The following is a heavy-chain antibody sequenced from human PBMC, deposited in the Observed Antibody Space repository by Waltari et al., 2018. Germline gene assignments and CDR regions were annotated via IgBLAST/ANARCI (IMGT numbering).Heavy chain of an antibody. CDR3: ARAREGGLRPFDAFDI. CDR2: ISYDGSNK. V-gene: IGHV3-30-3*01. J-gene: IGHJ3*02. Sequence: QVQLVESGGGVVQPGRSLRLSCAASGFTFSSYAMHWVRQAPGKGLEWVAVISYDGSNKYYADSVKGRFTISRDNSKNTLYLQMNSLRAEDTAVYYCARAREGGLRPFDAFDIWGQGTMVTVSS. D-gene: IGHD5-12*01. CDR1: GFTFSSYA.